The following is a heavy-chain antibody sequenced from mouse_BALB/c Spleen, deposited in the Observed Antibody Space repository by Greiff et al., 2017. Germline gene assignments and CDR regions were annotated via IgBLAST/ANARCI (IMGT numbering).Heavy chain of an antibody. D-gene: IGHD3-1*01. CDR2: ISSGGST. Sequence: EVKLMESGGGLVKPGGSLKLSCAASGFTFSSYAMSWVRQTPEKRLEWVASISSGGSTYYPDSVKGRFTISRDNARNILYLQMSSLRSEDTAMYYCARGGATSGYWGQGTTLTVSS. CDR1: GFTFSSYA. V-gene: IGHV5-6-5*01. CDR3: ARGGATSGY. J-gene: IGHJ2*01.